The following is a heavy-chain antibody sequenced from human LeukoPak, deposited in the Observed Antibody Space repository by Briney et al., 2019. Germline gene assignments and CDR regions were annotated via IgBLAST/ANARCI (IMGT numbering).Heavy chain of an antibody. CDR2: IKQDGSEK. D-gene: IGHD1-20*01. J-gene: IGHJ6*03. CDR1: GFTFSSYW. CDR3: ARVPDITGIYYYYYMDV. V-gene: IGHV3-7*01. Sequence: SGGSLRLSCAASGFTFSSYWMSWVRQAPGKGLEWVANIKQDGSEKYYVDSVKGRFTISRDNAKNSLYLQMNSLRAEDTAVYYCARVPDITGIYYYYYMDVWGKGTTVTVSS.